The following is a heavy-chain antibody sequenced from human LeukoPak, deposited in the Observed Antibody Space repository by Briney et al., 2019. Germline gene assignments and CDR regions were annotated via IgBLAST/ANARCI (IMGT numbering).Heavy chain of an antibody. CDR2: ISAYNGNT. Sequence: ASVKVSCKASGYTFTSYGISWVRQAPGQGLEWMGWISAYNGNTNYAQKLQGRVTMTTDTSTSTAYMELRSLRSEDTAVYYCARGVVAATPHDAFDIWGQGTMVTVSS. D-gene: IGHD2-15*01. CDR3: ARGVVAATPHDAFDI. V-gene: IGHV1-18*01. CDR1: GYTFTSYG. J-gene: IGHJ3*02.